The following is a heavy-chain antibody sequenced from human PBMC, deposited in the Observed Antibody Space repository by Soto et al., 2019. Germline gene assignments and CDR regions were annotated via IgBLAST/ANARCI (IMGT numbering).Heavy chain of an antibody. Sequence: QVQLVESGGGLVKPGGSLRLSCEAYGFTLSDYYMTWIRQAPGKGLEWISYISSSATIIYYADSVKGRFIISRDNAKTSLYLQMNSLRADDTAVYYCARAVKQWLVGGDYYYYYMDVWGKGTTVTVSS. CDR1: GFTLSDYY. CDR3: ARAVKQWLVGGDYYYYYMDV. J-gene: IGHJ6*03. D-gene: IGHD6-19*01. CDR2: ISSSATII. V-gene: IGHV3-11*01.